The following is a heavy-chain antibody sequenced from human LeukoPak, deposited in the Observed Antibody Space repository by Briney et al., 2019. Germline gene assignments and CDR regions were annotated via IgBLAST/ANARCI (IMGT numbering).Heavy chain of an antibody. CDR3: AKVSVLRFLEWLSRSYYFDY. J-gene: IGHJ4*02. Sequence: PGGSLRLSCATSGFIFSSYNMNWVRQAPGKGLEWVSFISSGSTYIHYSDSVKGRFTISRDNAKNSLFLQMNSLRAEDTAVYYCAKVSVLRFLEWLSRSYYFDYWGQGTLVTVSS. CDR2: ISSGSTYI. D-gene: IGHD3-3*01. CDR1: GFIFSSYN. V-gene: IGHV3-21*05.